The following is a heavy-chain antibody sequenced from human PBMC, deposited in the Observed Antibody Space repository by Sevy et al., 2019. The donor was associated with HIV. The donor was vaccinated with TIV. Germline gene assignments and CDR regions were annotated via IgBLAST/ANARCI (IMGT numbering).Heavy chain of an antibody. V-gene: IGHV4-39*01. CDR2: IYYSGST. D-gene: IGHD4-17*01. Sequence: SETLSLTCTVSGGSISSSSYYWGWIRQPPGKGLEWIGSIYYSGSTYYNPSLKSRVTISVDTSKNQFSLKLSSVTAADTAVSYCARRGTTVVTPEVGNYFDYWGQGTLVTVSS. CDR1: GGSISSSSYY. J-gene: IGHJ4*02. CDR3: ARRGTTVVTPEVGNYFDY.